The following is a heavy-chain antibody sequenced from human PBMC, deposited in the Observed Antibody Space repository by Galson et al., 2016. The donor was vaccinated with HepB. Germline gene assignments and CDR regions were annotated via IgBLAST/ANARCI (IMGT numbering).Heavy chain of an antibody. Sequence: SLRLSCAVSGFTFSRYRMNWVRQAPGKGLEWVSAISGNTFYTSYADSVKGRFTIYRDNSRNTLYLQMNSLRAEDTAAYYCAKQGDLDTRYYMDVWGKETTVTVSS. D-gene: IGHD3-16*01. V-gene: IGHV3-23*01. CDR1: GFTFSRYR. J-gene: IGHJ6*03. CDR2: ISGNTFYT. CDR3: AKQGDLDTRYYMDV.